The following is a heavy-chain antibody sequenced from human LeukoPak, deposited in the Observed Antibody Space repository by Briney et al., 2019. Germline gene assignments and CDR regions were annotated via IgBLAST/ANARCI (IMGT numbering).Heavy chain of an antibody. CDR2: IYHGGST. CDR1: GYSISSGYY. J-gene: IGHJ4*02. D-gene: IGHD2-21*02. CDR3: ARDLASCAGDCYSDGFDY. Sequence: SETLSLTCTVSGYSISSGYYWGWIRQSPGKGLEWIGSIYHGGSTYYNPSLRSRVIVSVDTSMNHFSLKMSSVTAADTAVYYCARDLASCAGDCYSDGFDYWGQGTLVTVSS. V-gene: IGHV4-38-2*02.